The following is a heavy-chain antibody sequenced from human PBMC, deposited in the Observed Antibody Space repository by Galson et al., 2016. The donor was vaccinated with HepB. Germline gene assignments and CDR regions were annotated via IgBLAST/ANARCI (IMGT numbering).Heavy chain of an antibody. CDR1: GFTMTTYV. Sequence: SLRLSCAASGFTMTTYVIHWLRQAPGKGLEWVAVMSYTGSDKYYTASVKGRFTISRDNSKGTLYLQMNSLRTDDTAKYYCAHGSGWLFDYWGQGTLVTVSS. CDR2: MSYTGSDK. V-gene: IGHV3-30-3*01. D-gene: IGHD6-19*01. J-gene: IGHJ4*02. CDR3: AHGSGWLFDY.